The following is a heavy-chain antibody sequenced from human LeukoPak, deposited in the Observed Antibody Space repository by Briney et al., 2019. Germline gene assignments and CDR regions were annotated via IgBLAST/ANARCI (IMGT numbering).Heavy chain of an antibody. V-gene: IGHV1-24*01. D-gene: IGHD3-22*01. CDR1: GYTLTELS. J-gene: IGHJ5*02. Sequence: ASVKVSCKVSGYTLTELSMHWVRQAPGKELEWMGGFDPEDGESIYAQRFQGGVTMTEDTSTDTAYMELRSLTSEDTAVYYCATDPGSSGYSWGQGTLVTVTS. CDR3: ATDPGSSGYS. CDR2: FDPEDGES.